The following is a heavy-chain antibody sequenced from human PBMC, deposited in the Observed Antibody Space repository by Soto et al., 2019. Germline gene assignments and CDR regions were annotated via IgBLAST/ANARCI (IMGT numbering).Heavy chain of an antibody. J-gene: IGHJ5*02. CDR2: INNSGST. Sequence: PSETLSLTCAVYGGSFSGYYWSWIRQPPGKGLEWIGEINNSGSTNYNPSLKSRVTISVDTSKNQFSLKLSSVTAADTAVYYCARSGYYGSGSYYPRNWFDPWGQGTLVTVSS. D-gene: IGHD3-10*01. V-gene: IGHV4-34*01. CDR3: ARSGYYGSGSYYPRNWFDP. CDR1: GGSFSGYY.